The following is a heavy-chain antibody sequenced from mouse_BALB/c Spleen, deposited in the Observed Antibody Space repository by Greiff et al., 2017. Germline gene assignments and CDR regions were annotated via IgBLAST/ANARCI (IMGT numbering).Heavy chain of an antibody. J-gene: IGHJ4*01. V-gene: IGHV5-17*02. Sequence: EVQGVESGGGLVQPGGSRKLSCAASGFTFSSFGMHWVRQAPEKGLEWFAYISSGSSTIYYADTVKGRFTISRDNPTNTLFLQMTSLRSEDTAMYYCARARTARAPYAMDYWGQGTSVTVSS. CDR1: GFTFSSFG. CDR2: ISSGSSTI. CDR3: ARARTARAPYAMDY. D-gene: IGHD3-2*01.